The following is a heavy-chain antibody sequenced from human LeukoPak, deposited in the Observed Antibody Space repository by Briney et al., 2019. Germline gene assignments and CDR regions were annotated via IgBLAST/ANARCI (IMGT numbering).Heavy chain of an antibody. Sequence: GESLKISCKGSGYSFTSYWIGWVRQMPGKGLEWMGIIYPGDSDTRYSPSFQGQVTISADKSVSTAYLQWSSLKASDTAMYYCARDAVDTAMVPGENWFDPWGQGTLVTVSS. D-gene: IGHD5-18*01. J-gene: IGHJ5*02. CDR1: GYSFTSYW. CDR2: IYPGDSDT. CDR3: ARDAVDTAMVPGENWFDP. V-gene: IGHV5-51*01.